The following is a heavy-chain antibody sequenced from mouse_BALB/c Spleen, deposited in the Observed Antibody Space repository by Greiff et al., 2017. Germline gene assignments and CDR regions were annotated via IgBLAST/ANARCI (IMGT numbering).Heavy chain of an antibody. Sequence: EVKVVESGPELVKPGASVKMSCKASGYTFTSYVMHWVKQKPGQGLEWIGYINPYNDGTKYNEKFKGKATLTSDKSSSTAYMELSSLTSEDSAVYYCAREGLRRDAMDYWGQGTSVTVSS. D-gene: IGHD2-2*01. CDR2: INPYNDGT. CDR1: GYTFTSYV. V-gene: IGHV1-14*01. J-gene: IGHJ4*01. CDR3: AREGLRRDAMDY.